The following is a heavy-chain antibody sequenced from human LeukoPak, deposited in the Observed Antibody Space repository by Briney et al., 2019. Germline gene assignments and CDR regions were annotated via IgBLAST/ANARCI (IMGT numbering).Heavy chain of an antibody. CDR3: ARDQIAVAPKYYFDY. CDR1: GFTFGNYH. V-gene: IGHV3-11*01. D-gene: IGHD6-19*01. CDR2: ISSGGDTI. Sequence: KSGGSLRLSCAASGFTFGNYHMSWIRQAPGKGLEWISYISSGGDTIYYADSVKGRFTISRDNAKNSLYLQMNSLTAEDTALYYCARDQIAVAPKYYFDYWGQGTLVTVSS. J-gene: IGHJ4*02.